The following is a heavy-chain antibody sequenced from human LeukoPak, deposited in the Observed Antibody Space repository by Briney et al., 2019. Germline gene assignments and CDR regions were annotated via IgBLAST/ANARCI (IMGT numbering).Heavy chain of an antibody. J-gene: IGHJ4*02. Sequence: GGSLRLSCAASGFTFSGNGMHWVRQAPGKGLEWVAVIWYDGSNKYYADSVQGRFTISRDNSKNTLYLQMNSLRAEDTAVYYCAKDRGDGYNIGFFPIDYWGQGTLVTVSS. V-gene: IGHV3-30*02. CDR1: GFTFSGNG. CDR2: IWYDGSNK. CDR3: AKDRGDGYNIGFFPIDY. D-gene: IGHD5-24*01.